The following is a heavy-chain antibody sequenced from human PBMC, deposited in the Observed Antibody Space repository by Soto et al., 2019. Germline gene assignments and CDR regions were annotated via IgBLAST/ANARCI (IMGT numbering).Heavy chain of an antibody. J-gene: IGHJ4*02. D-gene: IGHD5-12*01. CDR3: ARLSGYDPAGAADK. Sequence: QVQLQESGPGLVKASQTLSLTCTLSGASVSSAEHYWSWIRQPPGKGLEWIGYTYYSGGSYYNASHQRCVSISVDTSQNQFSLKLTSVTAADTAVYYCARLSGYDPAGAADKWGPGILVSVSS. CDR2: TYYSGGS. V-gene: IGHV4-30-4*01. CDR1: GASVSSAEHY.